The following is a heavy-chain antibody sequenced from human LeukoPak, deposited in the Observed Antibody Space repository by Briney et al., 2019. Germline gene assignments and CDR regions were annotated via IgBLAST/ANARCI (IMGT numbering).Heavy chain of an antibody. CDR2: IDWNDDK. CDR3: ARNTIVGAPACDY. D-gene: IGHD1-26*01. Sequence: ESGPALVKPTQTLTLTCTFSGFSLSTSRMCVSWIRQPPGKALEWLARIDWNDDKYYSTSLKTRLTISNDTSKNQVVLTMTNVDPVDTATYYCARNTIVGAPACDYWGQGTLVTVSS. CDR1: GFSLSTSRMC. J-gene: IGHJ4*02. V-gene: IGHV2-70*11.